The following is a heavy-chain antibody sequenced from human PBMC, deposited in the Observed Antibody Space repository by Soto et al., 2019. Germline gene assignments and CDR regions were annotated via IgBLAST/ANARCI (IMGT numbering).Heavy chain of an antibody. CDR3: ARSITRTRSPTHDS. Sequence: PGESLKISCKGSGYTFTGHWIGWVRLTPGRGLEWMGIIYPGHSESMYSPSFQGQVIMSVDESVNTAYLQWNSLKASDTAMYYWARSITRTRSPTHDSWGQGTQVTLSS. V-gene: IGHV5-51*01. CDR2: IYPGHSES. D-gene: IGHD2-21*01. J-gene: IGHJ4*02. CDR1: GYTFTGHW.